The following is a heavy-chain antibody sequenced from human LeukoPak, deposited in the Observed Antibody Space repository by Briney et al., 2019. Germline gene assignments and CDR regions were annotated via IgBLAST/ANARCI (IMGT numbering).Heavy chain of an antibody. CDR1: GGSISSSSYY. Sequence: SETLSLTCTVSGGSISSSSYYWGWIRQPPGKGLEWIGSIYYSGSTYNNPSLKSRFTISVDTSKNQFSLKLSSVTAADTAVYYCASIPISSRYYFDYWGQGTLVTVSS. CDR3: ASIPISSRYYFDY. V-gene: IGHV4-39*01. D-gene: IGHD2-2*02. CDR2: IYYSGST. J-gene: IGHJ4*02.